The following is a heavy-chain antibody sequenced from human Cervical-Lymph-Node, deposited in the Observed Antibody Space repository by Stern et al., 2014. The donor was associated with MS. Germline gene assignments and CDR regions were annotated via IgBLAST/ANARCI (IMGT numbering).Heavy chain of an antibody. CDR3: AKDTGSSGNGYYYYYGMDV. V-gene: IGHV3-9*01. CDR1: GFTFDDFA. CDR2: ISWDSGTK. J-gene: IGHJ6*02. Sequence: EVQLVESGGDLVQPGRSLRLSCAASGFTFDDFAMHWVRPAPGKGLEWVSGISWDSGTKGYADSVKGRFTISRDNAKNSLYLQMTSLRVEDTALYYCAKDTGSSGNGYYYYYGMDVRGQGTTVTVSS. D-gene: IGHD3-22*01.